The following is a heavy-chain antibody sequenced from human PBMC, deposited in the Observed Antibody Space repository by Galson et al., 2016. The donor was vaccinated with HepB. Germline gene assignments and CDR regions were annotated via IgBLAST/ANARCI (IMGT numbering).Heavy chain of an antibody. CDR1: GFTFSSYA. CDR3: ARRDIVVVVGASPSPFLGY. V-gene: IGHV3-23*01. D-gene: IGHD2-15*01. CDR2: ISGSGGST. Sequence: SLRLSCAVSGFTFSSYAMNWVRQAPGKGLEWVSGISGSGGSTYYAGSVKGRFTIPRDNSKNTLYLQMNSLRAEDTAVYYCARRDIVVVVGASPSPFLGYWGQGALVTVSS. J-gene: IGHJ4*02.